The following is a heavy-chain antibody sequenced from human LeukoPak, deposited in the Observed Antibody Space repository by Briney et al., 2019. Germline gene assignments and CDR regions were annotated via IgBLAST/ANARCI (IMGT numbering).Heavy chain of an antibody. CDR2: IYYSGST. CDR1: GGSISSYY. J-gene: IGHJ4*02. D-gene: IGHD5-12*01. Sequence: SETLFLTCTVSGGSISSYYWSWIRQPPGKGLEWIGYIYYSGSTNYNPSLKSRVTISVDTSKNQFSLKLSSVTAADTAVYYCARGGTWLRPLDYWGQGTLVTVSS. V-gene: IGHV4-59*01. CDR3: ARGGTWLRPLDY.